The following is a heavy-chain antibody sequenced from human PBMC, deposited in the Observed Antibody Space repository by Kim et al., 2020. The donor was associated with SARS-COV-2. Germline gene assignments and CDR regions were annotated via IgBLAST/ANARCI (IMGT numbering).Heavy chain of an antibody. Sequence: SETLSLTCTVSGGSISSSSYYWGWIRQPPGKGLEWLGSIYDSGSTYYNPSLKSRVTMSVDTSKNQFSLKLSSVTAADTAVYYCARLPLWGFGVLLAWFDPWGQGTLVTVSS. CDR1: GGSISSSSYY. V-gene: IGHV4-39*01. D-gene: IGHD3-10*01. J-gene: IGHJ5*02. CDR3: ARLPLWGFGVLLAWFDP. CDR2: IYDSGST.